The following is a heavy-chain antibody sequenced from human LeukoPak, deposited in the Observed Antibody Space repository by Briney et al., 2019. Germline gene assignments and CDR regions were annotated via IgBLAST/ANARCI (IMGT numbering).Heavy chain of an antibody. CDR2: INPNSGGT. CDR3: ARRGAAAGSNYYMDV. Sequence: GASVKVSCKASGYTFTGYYMHWVRQAPGQGLEWMGWINPNSGGTNYAQKFQGRVTMTRDTSISTAYMELSRLRSDDTAVYYCARRGAAAGSNYYMDVWAKGTTVTISS. CDR1: GYTFTGYY. V-gene: IGHV1-2*02. D-gene: IGHD6-13*01. J-gene: IGHJ6*03.